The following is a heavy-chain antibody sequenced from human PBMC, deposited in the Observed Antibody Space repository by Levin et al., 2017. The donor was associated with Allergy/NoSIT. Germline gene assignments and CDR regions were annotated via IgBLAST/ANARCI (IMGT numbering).Heavy chain of an antibody. CDR3: AKQGGGGFYDLSGYYYDY. CDR2: IYPDDSNI. V-gene: IGHV5-51*01. Sequence: HGESLKISCKGSGYSFTHNWIAWVRQMPGKGLEWVGIIYPDDSNIKYSPSFQGHVTISADKSINTAYLQWRSLKASDTAMYYCAKQGGGGFYDLSGYYYDYWGQGTLVTVSS. CDR1: GYSFTHNW. D-gene: IGHD3-22*01. J-gene: IGHJ4*02.